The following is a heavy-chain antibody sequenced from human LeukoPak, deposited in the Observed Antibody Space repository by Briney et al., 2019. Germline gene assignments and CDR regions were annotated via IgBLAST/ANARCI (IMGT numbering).Heavy chain of an antibody. V-gene: IGHV3-49*04. CDR1: GFTFGDYA. Sequence: GGSLRLSCTASGFTFGDYAMSWVRQAPGKGLEWVGFIRSKAYGGTTEYAASVKGRFTISRDDSKSIAYLQMNSLKTEDTAVYYCTRVSSGSGYRVLFDYWGQGTLVTVSS. CDR2: IRSKAYGGTT. J-gene: IGHJ4*02. D-gene: IGHD3-22*01. CDR3: TRVSSGSGYRVLFDY.